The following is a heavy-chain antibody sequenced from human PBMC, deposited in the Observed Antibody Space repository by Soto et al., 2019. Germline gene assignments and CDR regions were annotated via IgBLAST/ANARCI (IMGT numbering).Heavy chain of an antibody. V-gene: IGHV3-15*01. CDR2: IKSKTDGGTT. CDR3: TTGPNFQYYFDS. J-gene: IGHJ4*02. CDR1: GFTFSNAW. Sequence: GGSLRLSCAASGFTFSNAWMSWVRQAPGKGLEWVGRIKSKTDGGTTDYAAPVKGRFTISRDDSKNTLYLQMNSLKTEDTAVYYYTTGPNFQYYFDSWGQGTPVTVSS. D-gene: IGHD2-8*01.